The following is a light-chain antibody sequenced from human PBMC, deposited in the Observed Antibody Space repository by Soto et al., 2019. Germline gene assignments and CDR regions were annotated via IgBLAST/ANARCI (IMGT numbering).Light chain of an antibody. J-gene: IGKJ1*01. CDR1: QSISSW. CDR3: QQYHNYRT. CDR2: KAS. Sequence: DIQMTQSPSTLSASVGDRVAITCRASQSISSWLAWYQQKPGKAPKLLIYKASSLESGVPSRFSGSGSGTEFTLTINSLQPADFATYYCQQYHNYRTFGQGTKV. V-gene: IGKV1-5*03.